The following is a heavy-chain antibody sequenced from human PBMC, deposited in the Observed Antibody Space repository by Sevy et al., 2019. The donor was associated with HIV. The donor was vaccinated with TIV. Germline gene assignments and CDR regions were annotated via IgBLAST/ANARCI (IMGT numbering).Heavy chain of an antibody. CDR2: ISSSGDTI. Sequence: GGSLRRSCAASGFTFTDYYMSWIRQAPGKGLEWLSYISSSGDTIQYADSVKGRFTISRDNAKNSLSLQMNSLRAEDTAVYYCARESRTRFTDCWGQGTLVTVSS. CDR1: GFTFTDYY. CDR3: ARESRTRFTDC. D-gene: IGHD2-2*01. J-gene: IGHJ4*02. V-gene: IGHV3-11*01.